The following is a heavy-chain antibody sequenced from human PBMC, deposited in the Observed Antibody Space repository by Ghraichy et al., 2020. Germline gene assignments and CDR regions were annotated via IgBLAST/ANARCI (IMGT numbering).Heavy chain of an antibody. J-gene: IGHJ6*02. V-gene: IGHV3-49*03. Sequence: GGSLRLSCTASGFTFGDYAMSWFRQAPGKGLEWVGFIRSKAYGGTTEYAASVKGRFTISRDDSKSIAYLQMNSLKTEDTAVYYCTRDSPTVTPLVETSYYYGMDVWGQGTTVTVSS. CDR2: IRSKAYGGTT. CDR1: GFTFGDYA. CDR3: TRDSPTVTPLVETSYYYGMDV. D-gene: IGHD4-17*01.